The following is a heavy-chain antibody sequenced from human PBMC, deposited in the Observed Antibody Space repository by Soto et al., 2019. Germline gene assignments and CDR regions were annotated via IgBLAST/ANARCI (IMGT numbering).Heavy chain of an antibody. CDR3: ASRTSTVTTLVGLPAFDY. V-gene: IGHV4-30-4*02. Sequence: SDTLSLTCTVSGGSISSGDYYWSWIRQPPGKGLEWIGYIYYSGSTYYNPSLKSRVTISVDTSKNQFSLKLSSVTAADTAVYYCASRTSTVTTLVGLPAFDYWGQGTLVTVSS. CDR2: IYYSGST. J-gene: IGHJ4*02. D-gene: IGHD4-4*01. CDR1: GGSISSGDYY.